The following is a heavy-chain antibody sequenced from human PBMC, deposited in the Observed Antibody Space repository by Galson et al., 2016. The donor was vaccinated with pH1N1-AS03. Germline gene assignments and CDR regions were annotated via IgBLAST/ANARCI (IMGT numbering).Heavy chain of an antibody. CDR2: ISSANSYI. J-gene: IGHJ4*02. V-gene: IGHV3-21*01. CDR1: GFTFSSYN. Sequence: SLRLSCAASGFTFSSYNMHWVRQAPGKGLEWVSSISSANSYIYYADSLKGRFTISRDNAKKSLYLEMNSLRAEDTAVYYCARELESSTSPPLDFWGQGTLVSVSS. CDR3: ARELESSTSPPLDF. D-gene: IGHD1-1*01.